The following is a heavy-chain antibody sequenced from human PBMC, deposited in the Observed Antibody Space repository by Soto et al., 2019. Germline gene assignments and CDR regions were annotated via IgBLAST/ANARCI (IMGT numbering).Heavy chain of an antibody. D-gene: IGHD3-10*01. CDR1: GFRFSDHY. V-gene: IGHV3-11*01. J-gene: IGHJ4*02. CDR2: ISGGGTTM. Sequence: QVHLVESGGGLVEPGGSLRLSCAASGFRFSDHYMTWIRQAPGKGLEWVSKISGGGTTMYYADSVKGRFTVSWDNAKNSLYLQMNSLRAEDTAVYYCAGDPYYYGSAFWGQGTLVTVSS. CDR3: AGDPYYYGSAF.